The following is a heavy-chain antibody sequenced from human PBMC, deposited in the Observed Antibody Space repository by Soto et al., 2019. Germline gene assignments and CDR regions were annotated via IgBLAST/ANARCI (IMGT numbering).Heavy chain of an antibody. Sequence: GGSLRLSCAASGFTFGTYWMTWVRQAPGKGLEWVAHIKPDGGEKKYVDSVEGRFTISRDNAKKSLYLQVISLRAEDTAVYYCAKARGSSTPAPGSYWGQGTQVTVSS. CDR2: IKPDGGEK. J-gene: IGHJ1*01. CDR3: AKARGSSTPAPGSY. V-gene: IGHV3-7*01. CDR1: GFTFGTYW. D-gene: IGHD2-2*01.